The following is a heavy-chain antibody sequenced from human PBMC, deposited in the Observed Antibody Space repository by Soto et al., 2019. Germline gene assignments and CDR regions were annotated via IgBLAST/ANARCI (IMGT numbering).Heavy chain of an antibody. J-gene: IGHJ5*02. CDR1: GGSISSYY. Sequence: SETLSLTCTVSGGSISSYYWSWIRQPPGKGLEWIGYIYYSGSSNYNPSLKSRVTISVDTSKNQFSLKLSSVTAADTAVYYCARDVVEATIRRSFAWFDPWGQGTLVTVSS. CDR2: IYYSGSS. CDR3: ARDVVEATIRRSFAWFDP. V-gene: IGHV4-59*01. D-gene: IGHD5-12*01.